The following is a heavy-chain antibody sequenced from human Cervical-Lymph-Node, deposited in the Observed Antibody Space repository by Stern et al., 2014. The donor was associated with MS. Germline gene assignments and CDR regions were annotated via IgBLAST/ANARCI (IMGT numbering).Heavy chain of an antibody. CDR1: GFTFSNFA. CDR3: GKDLHYWSADS. Sequence: EVQLVESGGGLVQPGGALRLSCAGSGFTFSNFAMTWIRQAPGKGLEWVSGSGTDGGTHYAESVKGRFSISRDNSRSTLYLQMEGLRAEDTAVYYCGKDLHYWSADSWGQETLVTVSS. J-gene: IGHJ4*02. CDR2: SGTDGGT. D-gene: IGHD1-1*01. V-gene: IGHV3-23*04.